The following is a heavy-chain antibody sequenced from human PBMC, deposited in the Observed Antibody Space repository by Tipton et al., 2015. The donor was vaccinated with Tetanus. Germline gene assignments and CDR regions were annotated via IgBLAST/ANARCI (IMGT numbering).Heavy chain of an antibody. CDR3: ARGWSECSSWSCSPFDS. CDR1: GGSITAGGYY. V-gene: IGHV4-31*03. D-gene: IGHD2-2*01. CDR2: IYHDGET. Sequence: TLSLTCTVSGGSITAGGYYWSWIRQLPGKGLEWIGHIYHDGETYYNPSLKSRLTISVDTSKNHFSLRLGSVTAADTAVYYCARGWSECSSWSCSPFDSWGQGTLVTVSS. J-gene: IGHJ4*02.